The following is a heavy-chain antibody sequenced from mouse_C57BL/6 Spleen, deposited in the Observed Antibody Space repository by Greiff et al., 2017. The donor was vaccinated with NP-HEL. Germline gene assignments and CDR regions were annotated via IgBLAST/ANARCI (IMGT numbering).Heavy chain of an antibody. CDR3: ATYGSSYDYAMDY. J-gene: IGHJ4*01. Sequence: QVQLQQPGAELVRPGSSVKLSCKASGYTFTSYWMHWVKQRPIQGLEWIGNIDPSDSETHYNQKFKDKATLTVDKSSSTAYMPLSSLTSEDSAVYYCATYGSSYDYAMDYWGQGTSVTVSS. CDR1: GYTFTSYW. V-gene: IGHV1-52*01. CDR2: IDPSDSET. D-gene: IGHD1-1*01.